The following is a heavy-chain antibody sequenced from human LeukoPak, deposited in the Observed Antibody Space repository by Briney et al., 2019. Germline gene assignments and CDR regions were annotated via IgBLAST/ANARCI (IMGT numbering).Heavy chain of an antibody. CDR3: ARVFTVTTDWYFDL. J-gene: IGHJ2*01. CDR1: GGSFSGYY. V-gene: IGHV4-34*09. D-gene: IGHD4-17*01. Sequence: SETLSLTCAVYGGSFSGYYWSWIRQPPGKGLEWIGYIYYSGSTYYNPSLKSRVTISVDTSRNQFSLKLSSVTAADTAVYYCARVFTVTTDWYFDLWGRGTLVTVSS. CDR2: IYYSGST.